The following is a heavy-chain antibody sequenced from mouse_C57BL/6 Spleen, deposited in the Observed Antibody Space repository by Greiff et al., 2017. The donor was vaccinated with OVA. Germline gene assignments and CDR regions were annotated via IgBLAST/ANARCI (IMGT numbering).Heavy chain of an antibody. V-gene: IGHV7-3*01. CDR3: ASYHDGYYYFDY. D-gene: IGHD2-3*01. Sequence: EVKLMESGGGLVQPGGSLSLSCAASGFTFTDYYMSWVRQPPGKALEWLGFIRNKANGYTTEYSASVKGRFTISRDNSQSILYLQMTALRAEDSAAYYCASYHDGYYYFDYWGQGTTLTVSS. J-gene: IGHJ2*01. CDR2: IRNKANGYTT. CDR1: GFTFTDYY.